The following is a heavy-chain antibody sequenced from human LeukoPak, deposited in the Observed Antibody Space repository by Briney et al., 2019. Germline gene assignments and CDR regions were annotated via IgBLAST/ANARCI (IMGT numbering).Heavy chain of an antibody. CDR1: AFTFSSYG. V-gene: IGHV3-30*18. CDR2: ISDDGSNK. J-gene: IGHJ6*02. CDR3: AKDRASGFYYYYGMDV. D-gene: IGHD3-10*01. Sequence: PGGSLRLSCAASAFTFSSYGMHWVRQAPGKGLEWVAIISDDGSNKYYADSVKGRFTISRDNSKNTLYLQMNSLRAEDTAVYYCAKDRASGFYYYYGMDVWGQGTTVTVSS.